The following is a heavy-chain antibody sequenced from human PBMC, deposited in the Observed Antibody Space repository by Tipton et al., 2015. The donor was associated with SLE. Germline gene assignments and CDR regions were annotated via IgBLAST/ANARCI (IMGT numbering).Heavy chain of an antibody. Sequence: TLSLTCTVSGGSISSSRYYWGWIRQPPGKGLEWIGSIYHSGTAYYNPSLKSRVTISVDTSKNQFSLKLSSVTAADTAVYYCARGESRSYIAARLGFDYWGQGTLVTVSS. CDR3: ARGESRSYIAARLGFDY. D-gene: IGHD6-6*01. J-gene: IGHJ4*02. CDR1: GGSISSSRYY. V-gene: IGHV4-39*07. CDR2: IYHSGTA.